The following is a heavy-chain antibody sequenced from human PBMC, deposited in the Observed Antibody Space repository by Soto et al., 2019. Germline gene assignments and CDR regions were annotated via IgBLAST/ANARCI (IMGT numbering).Heavy chain of an antibody. J-gene: IGHJ6*02. CDR3: ATVPYSNYVYYYGMDV. CDR2: ISYDGSNK. V-gene: IGHV3-30*03. CDR1: GFTFSSYG. D-gene: IGHD4-4*01. Sequence: AGGSLRRSCAASGFTFSSYGMHWVRQAPGKGLEWVAVISYDGSNKYYADSVTGRFTISRDNSKNTLYLQMNSLRAEDTAVYYCATVPYSNYVYYYGMDVWGQGTTVTASS.